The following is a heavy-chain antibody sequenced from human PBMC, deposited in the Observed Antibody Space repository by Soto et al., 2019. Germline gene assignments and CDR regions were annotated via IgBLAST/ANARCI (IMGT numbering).Heavy chain of an antibody. CDR1: GFTFSSYS. D-gene: IGHD6-13*01. CDR2: ISSSSSYI. J-gene: IGHJ5*02. V-gene: IGHV3-21*01. Sequence: EVQLVVSGGGLVKPGGSLRLSCAASGFTFSSYSMNWVRQAPGKGLEWVSSISSSSSYIYYADSVKGRFTISRDNAKNSLYLQMNSLRAEDTAVYYCARVVEQQRSNWFDPWGQGTLVTVSS. CDR3: ARVVEQQRSNWFDP.